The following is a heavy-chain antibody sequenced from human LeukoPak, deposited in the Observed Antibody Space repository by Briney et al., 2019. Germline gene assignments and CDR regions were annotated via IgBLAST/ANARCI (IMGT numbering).Heavy chain of an antibody. CDR3: ARISLAKELDY. CDR1: GYTFTSYY. Sequence: WASVKVSCKASGYTFTSYYMHWVRQAPGQGLEWMGIINPSGGSTSYAQKFQGRVTMTRDMSTSTVYMELSSLRSEDTAVYYCARISLAKELDYWGQGTLVTVSS. CDR2: INPSGGST. D-gene: IGHD3-10*01. V-gene: IGHV1-46*01. J-gene: IGHJ4*02.